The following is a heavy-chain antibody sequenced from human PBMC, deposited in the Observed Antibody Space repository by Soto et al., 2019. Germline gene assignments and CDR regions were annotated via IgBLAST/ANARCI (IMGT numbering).Heavy chain of an antibody. CDR3: ARDTLELLYYFDY. J-gene: IGHJ4*02. V-gene: IGHV3-74*01. D-gene: IGHD1-7*01. CDR1: GFTFSNYW. CDR2: INSDGSSA. Sequence: GGSLRLSCAASGFTFSNYWMHWVRQAPGKGLVWVSRINSDGSSASYADSVKGRFTISRDNAKNTLYLQMTSLRAEDTAVYYCARDTLELLYYFDYWGQGTLVTVSS.